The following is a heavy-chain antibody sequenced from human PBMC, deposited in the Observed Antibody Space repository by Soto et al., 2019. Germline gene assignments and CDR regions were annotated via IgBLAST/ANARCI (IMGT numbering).Heavy chain of an antibody. D-gene: IGHD3-3*01. CDR3: ERGRAFGWVD. CDR1: GGSFSGFY. Sequence: QVQLQQWGAGLLKPSETLSLTCGVYGGSFSGFYWIWVRQTPGKGLEWIGEINHSGSTNYNPSLKSRVTISVDTSKSQFSLKLTSVTAADTAVYYCERGRAFGWVDWGQGTLVTVSS. CDR2: INHSGST. V-gene: IGHV4-34*01. J-gene: IGHJ4*02.